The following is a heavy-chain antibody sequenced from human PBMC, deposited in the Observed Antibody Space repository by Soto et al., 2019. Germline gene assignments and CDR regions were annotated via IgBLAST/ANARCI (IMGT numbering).Heavy chain of an antibody. CDR1: GYTFPSYA. V-gene: IGHV1-2*04. CDR3: ARDLVSSSSSNYYYYGMDV. CDR2: INPNSGST. D-gene: IGHD6-6*01. Sequence: SVKVSCKASGYTFPSYAMHWVRLAPGQRLEWMGWINPNSGSTNYAQKFRGWVTMTRDTSISTAYMELSRLRSDDTAVYYCARDLVSSSSSNYYYYGMDVWGQGTTVTVSS. J-gene: IGHJ6*02.